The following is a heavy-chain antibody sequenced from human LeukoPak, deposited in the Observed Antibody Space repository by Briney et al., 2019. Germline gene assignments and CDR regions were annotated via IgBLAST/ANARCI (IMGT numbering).Heavy chain of an antibody. CDR2: ISDDGSNI. Sequence: GRSLKLSCAASGFTFSSYSMNWVRQAPGKGLEWVAVISDDGSNIYYADSVKGQFTISRDNSKNTLYLQMNSLGGEDTAVYYCARESVFDSWGQGTLVTVSS. V-gene: IGHV3-30-3*01. CDR1: GFTFSSYS. J-gene: IGHJ4*02. CDR3: ARESVFDS.